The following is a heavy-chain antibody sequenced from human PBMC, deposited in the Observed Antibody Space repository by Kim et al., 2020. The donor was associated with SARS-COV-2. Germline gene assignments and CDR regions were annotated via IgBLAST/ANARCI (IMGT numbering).Heavy chain of an antibody. J-gene: IGHJ1*01. V-gene: IGHV5-51*01. CDR3: ASLIYGSGIGYFQH. D-gene: IGHD3-10*01. Sequence: SPSFQGQVTISADKSISTAYLQWSSLKASDTAMYYCASLIYGSGIGYFQHWGQGTLVTVSS.